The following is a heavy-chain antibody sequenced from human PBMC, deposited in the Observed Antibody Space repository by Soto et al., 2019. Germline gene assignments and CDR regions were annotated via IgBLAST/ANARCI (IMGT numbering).Heavy chain of an antibody. CDR2: ILYSGST. CDR3: ARLGSSGWYQGSYFDY. D-gene: IGHD6-19*01. J-gene: IGHJ4*02. CDR1: GGSITRTNHY. V-gene: IGHV4-39*01. Sequence: QLQLQESGPGLVKPSETLSLTCIVPGGSITRTNHYWGWIRQSPGKGLELIGSILYSGSTNYNPSLKSRVTLSVETSKNQFSLKMSSVTAADTALYYWARLGSSGWYQGSYFDYWGQGTLVTVSS.